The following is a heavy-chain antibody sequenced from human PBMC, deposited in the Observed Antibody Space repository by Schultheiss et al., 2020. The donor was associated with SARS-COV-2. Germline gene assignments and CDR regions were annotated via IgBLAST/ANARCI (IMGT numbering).Heavy chain of an antibody. CDR3: ARVRIAVAGTFHYYYGMDV. D-gene: IGHD6-19*01. CDR2: INHSGST. Sequence: SETLSLTCTVSGGSISSYYWTWIRQSPGKGLEWIGEINHSGSTNYNPSLKSRVTISVDKSKNQFSLKLSSVTAADTAVYYCARVRIAVAGTFHYYYGMDVWGQGTTVTVSS. CDR1: GGSISSYY. V-gene: IGHV4-34*01. J-gene: IGHJ6*02.